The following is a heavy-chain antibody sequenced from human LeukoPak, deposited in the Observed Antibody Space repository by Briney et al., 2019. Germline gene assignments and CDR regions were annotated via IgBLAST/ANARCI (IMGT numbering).Heavy chain of an antibody. J-gene: IGHJ4*02. Sequence: ASVKVSCKASGYTFTSDGISWVRQAPGQGLEWMGWISAYNGNTNYAQKLQGRVTMTTDTSTSTAYMELRSLRSDDTAVYYCARDSSVCSSTSCYRSFDYWGQGTLVTVSS. CDR2: ISAYNGNT. CDR3: ARDSSVCSSTSCYRSFDY. V-gene: IGHV1-18*01. CDR1: GYTFTSDG. D-gene: IGHD2-2*01.